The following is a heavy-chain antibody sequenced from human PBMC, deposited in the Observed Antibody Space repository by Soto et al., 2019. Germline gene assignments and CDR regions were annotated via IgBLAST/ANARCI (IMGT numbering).Heavy chain of an antibody. Sequence: QSGGSLRLSCAASGFIFSNYGIHWVRQAPGKGLEWVASIWYDGSNKYYADSVKGRFIVSRDNTNNTVYLQLNRLTADDTAMYYCEREAVVAGSQDFWGPGTLVTVSS. D-gene: IGHD6-19*01. V-gene: IGHV3-33*01. CDR3: EREAVVAGSQDF. CDR2: IWYDGSNK. J-gene: IGHJ4*02. CDR1: GFIFSNYG.